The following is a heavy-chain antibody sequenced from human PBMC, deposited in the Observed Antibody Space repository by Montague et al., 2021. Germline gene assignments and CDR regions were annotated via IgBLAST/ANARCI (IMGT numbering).Heavy chain of an antibody. Sequence: SLRLSCAASGFTFSSFGMSWVRQAPGKGLEWVSYITTSSSNTHYADSVKGRFTISRDNAKNSLYLQMNSLRDEDTAVYYCAKGGGYSQGYWGQGTLVTVSS. D-gene: IGHD5-18*01. CDR3: AKGGGYSQGY. CDR2: ITTSSSNT. V-gene: IGHV3-48*02. J-gene: IGHJ4*02. CDR1: GFTFSSFG.